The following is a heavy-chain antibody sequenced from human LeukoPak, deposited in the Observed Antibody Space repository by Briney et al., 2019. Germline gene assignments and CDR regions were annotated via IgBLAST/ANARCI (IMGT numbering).Heavy chain of an antibody. Sequence: ASVKVSCKVSGYTLTELSMHWVRQAPGKGLEWMGGFDPEDGETIYAQKFQGRVTMTEDTSTDTAYMELSSLRSEDTAVCYCATGLFFQVDTAMATVPYFDYWGQGTLVTVSS. CDR2: FDPEDGET. J-gene: IGHJ4*02. CDR3: ATGLFFQVDTAMATVPYFDY. CDR1: GYTLTELS. V-gene: IGHV1-24*01. D-gene: IGHD5-18*01.